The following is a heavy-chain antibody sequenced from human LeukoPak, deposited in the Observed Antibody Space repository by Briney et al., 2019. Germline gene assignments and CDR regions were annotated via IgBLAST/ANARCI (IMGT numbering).Heavy chain of an antibody. J-gene: IGHJ6*02. D-gene: IGHD5-18*01. CDR3: ARITLWILYRDYGMDV. CDR2: ISGSTSYI. CDR1: GFTFSSYI. V-gene: IGHV3-21*06. Sequence: GGSLRLSCAASGFTFSSYIMNWVRQAPGKGLEWVSSISGSTSYIYYADSVKGRFTISRDNAKNSLYPQMNSLRAEDTAVYYCARITLWILYRDYGMDVWGQGTTVTVSS.